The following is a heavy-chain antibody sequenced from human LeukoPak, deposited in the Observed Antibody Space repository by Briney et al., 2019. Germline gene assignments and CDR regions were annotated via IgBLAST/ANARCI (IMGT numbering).Heavy chain of an antibody. CDR2: ISGSGGRI. CDR1: GFTFSSYA. Sequence: GGSLRLSCAASGFTFSSYAMSWVRQAPGKGLEWVSAISGSGGRIYYGASVKGRFTISRDNSKNTLNLQMNSLRAEDTAVYYCATSKYSGSYWGQGTQVTVSS. D-gene: IGHD1-26*01. J-gene: IGHJ4*02. V-gene: IGHV3-23*01. CDR3: ATSKYSGSY.